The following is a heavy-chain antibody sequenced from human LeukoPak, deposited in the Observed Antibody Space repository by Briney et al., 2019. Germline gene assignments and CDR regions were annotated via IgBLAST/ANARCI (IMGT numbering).Heavy chain of an antibody. J-gene: IGHJ6*03. Sequence: EGSLRLSCAASGFTVSSNYMSWVRQAPGKGLEWVSVIYSGGSTYYADSVKGRFTISRDNSKNTLYLQMNSLRAEDTAVYYCARAGDSSGFYYYYYYMDVWGKGTTVTVSS. CDR3: ARAGDSSGFYYYYYYMDV. CDR2: IYSGGST. D-gene: IGHD3-22*01. CDR1: GFTVSSNY. V-gene: IGHV3-53*01.